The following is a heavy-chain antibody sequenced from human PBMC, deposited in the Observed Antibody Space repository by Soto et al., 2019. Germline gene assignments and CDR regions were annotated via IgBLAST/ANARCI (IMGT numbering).Heavy chain of an antibody. D-gene: IGHD2-21*02. V-gene: IGHV1-69*13. CDR1: GGTFSSHA. CDR2: IIPIFGTA. CDR3: ARSPTTYCGGDCYLPAYFDY. J-gene: IGHJ4*02. Sequence: SVKVSCKASGGTFSSHAISWVRQAPGQGLEWMGGIIPIFGTANYAQKFQGRVTITADESTSTAYMELSSLRSEDTAVYYCARSPTTYCGGDCYLPAYFDYWGQGTLVTV.